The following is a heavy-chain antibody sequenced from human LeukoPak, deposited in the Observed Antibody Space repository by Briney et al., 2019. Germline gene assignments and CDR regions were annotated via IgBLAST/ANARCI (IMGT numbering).Heavy chain of an antibody. CDR2: IIPIFGTA. D-gene: IGHD2-2*01. J-gene: IGHJ5*02. Sequence: SVKVSCKASGGTFSSYAISWVRQAPGPGLEWMGGIIPIFGTANYAQKFQGRVTMTRNTSISTAYMELSSLRSEDTAVYYCARPRCSSTDCHPPEWFDPWGQGTLVTVSS. V-gene: IGHV1-69*05. CDR3: ARPRCSSTDCHPPEWFDP. CDR1: GGTFSSYA.